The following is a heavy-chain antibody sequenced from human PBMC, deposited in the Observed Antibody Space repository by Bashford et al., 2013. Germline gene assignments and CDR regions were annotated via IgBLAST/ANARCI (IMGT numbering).Heavy chain of an antibody. D-gene: IGHD2-15*01. V-gene: IGHV3-11*01. Sequence: GGSLRLSCAASGFTFSDYYMSWIRQAPGKGLEWVSYISSSGSTIYYADSVKGRFTISRDNAKNSLYLQMNSLRAEDTAVYYCARTLRYCSGGSCHDAFDIWGQGTMVTVSS. CDR1: GFTFSDYY. CDR2: ISSSGSTI. J-gene: IGHJ3*02. CDR3: ARTLRYCSGGSCHDAFDI.